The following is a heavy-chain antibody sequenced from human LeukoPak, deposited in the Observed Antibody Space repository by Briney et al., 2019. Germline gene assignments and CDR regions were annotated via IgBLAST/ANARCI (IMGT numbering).Heavy chain of an antibody. CDR1: GFTFSTNA. CDR2: ISGSGAST. D-gene: IGHD4-23*01. J-gene: IGHJ6*02. Sequence: GGSLRLSCLTSGFTFSTNAMSWVRQAPGKGLEWISGISGSGASTYYADSVTGRSTISRDNSRNTLYLQMNSLRGDDTAVYYCARGYGGDFVRGYGMDVWGQGTTVTVSS. V-gene: IGHV3-23*01. CDR3: ARGYGGDFVRGYGMDV.